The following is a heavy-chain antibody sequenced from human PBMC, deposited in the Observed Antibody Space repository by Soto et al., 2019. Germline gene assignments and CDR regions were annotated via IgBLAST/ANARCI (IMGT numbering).Heavy chain of an antibody. J-gene: IGHJ6*02. Sequence: QVQLVQSGAEVKKPGSSVKVSCKASGGTFSSYTISWVRQAPGQGLEWMGRIIPILGIANYAQKFQGRVTITADKSTRAANMELSRLRSEDTAVYYWARDPPIVVVTADYYYYGMDVWGQGTTVTVSS. CDR2: IIPILGIA. CDR1: GGTFSSYT. D-gene: IGHD2-21*02. V-gene: IGHV1-69*08. CDR3: ARDPPIVVVTADYYYYGMDV.